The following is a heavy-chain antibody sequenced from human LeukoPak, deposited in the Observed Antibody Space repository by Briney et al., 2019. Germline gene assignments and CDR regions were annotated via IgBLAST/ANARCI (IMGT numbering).Heavy chain of an antibody. Sequence: SETLSLTCTVSGGSISSYYWSWIRQPPGKGLEWIGYIYYSGSTNYNPSLKSRVTISVDTSKNQFSLKLSSVTAADTAVYYCARDRGDITGTTAFDPSSYFDYWAREPWSPSPQ. CDR1: GGSISSYY. J-gene: IGHJ4*02. V-gene: IGHV4-59*12. CDR3: ARDRGDITGTTAFDPSSYFDY. D-gene: IGHD1-7*01. CDR2: IYYSGST.